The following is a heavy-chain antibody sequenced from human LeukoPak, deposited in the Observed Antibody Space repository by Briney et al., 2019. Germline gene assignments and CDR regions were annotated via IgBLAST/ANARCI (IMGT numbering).Heavy chain of an antibody. J-gene: IGHJ4*02. V-gene: IGHV4-61*01. CDR1: GGSISSSNW. D-gene: IGHD2-21*01. Sequence: SETLSLTCAVSGGSISSSNWWSWIRQPPGKGLEWIGYIYYSGSTNYNPSLKSRVTISVDTSKNQFSLKLSSVTAADTAVYYCARVNRARYFDYWGQGTLVTVSS. CDR2: IYYSGST. CDR3: ARVNRARYFDY.